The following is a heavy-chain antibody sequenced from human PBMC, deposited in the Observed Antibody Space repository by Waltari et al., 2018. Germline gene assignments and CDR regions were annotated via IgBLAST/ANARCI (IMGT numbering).Heavy chain of an antibody. J-gene: IGHJ4*02. CDR1: GFPFDYFD. CDR3: AKGGGSWAFFDS. D-gene: IGHD1-26*01. Sequence: DVQLLESGGDFIQPGKSLRLSCAGSGFPFDYFDLTWVRQAPGKGLEWVSTVSSSGHNTYYADSVKGRFTLSRDNSANSLFLQMTDLRGDDTALYYCAKGGGSWAFFDSWGQGTLVAVSS. V-gene: IGHV3-23*05. CDR2: VSSSGHNT.